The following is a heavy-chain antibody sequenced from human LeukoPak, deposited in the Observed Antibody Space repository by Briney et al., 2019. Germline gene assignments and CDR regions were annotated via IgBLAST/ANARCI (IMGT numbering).Heavy chain of an antibody. CDR2: IYYSGST. CDR3: ARHAIFGVVIIPNWFDP. Sequence: PSETLSLTCTVSGGSISSTNYYWGWIRQPPGKGLEWIGSIYYSGSTFYNPSLKSRVVLSVDRSKKQFSMKLSSVTAADTAVYYCARHAIFGVVIIPNWFDPWGQGTLVTVSS. V-gene: IGHV4-39*01. J-gene: IGHJ5*02. CDR1: GGSISSTNYY. D-gene: IGHD3-3*01.